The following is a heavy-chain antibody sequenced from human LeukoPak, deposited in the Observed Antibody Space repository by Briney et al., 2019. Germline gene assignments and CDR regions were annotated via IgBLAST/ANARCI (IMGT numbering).Heavy chain of an antibody. CDR1: GDSISSTGC. D-gene: IGHD4-23*01. J-gene: IGHJ4*02. CDR3: AKNGGNSDLEY. V-gene: IGHV4-4*02. Sequence: SGTLSLTCTVSGDSISSTGCWTWFRQPPGEGLEWIGEVYHSGATNYNPSLKSRVTMSVDKSKNQFSLKVNSVTAADTAVYYCAKNGGNSDLEYWGQGTLVTVSS. CDR2: VYHSGAT.